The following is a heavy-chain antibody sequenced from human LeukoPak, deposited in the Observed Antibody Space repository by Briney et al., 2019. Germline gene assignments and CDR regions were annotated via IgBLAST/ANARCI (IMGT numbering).Heavy chain of an antibody. Sequence: GGSLRLSCAASGFTFSSYAMSWVRQAPGKGLEWVSAISGSGGSTYYADSVKGRFTISRDNSKNTLYLQMNSPRAEDTAVYYCAKASNYDSSGYWPDYWGQGTLVTVSS. CDR1: GFTFSSYA. CDR2: ISGSGGST. J-gene: IGHJ4*02. D-gene: IGHD3-22*01. V-gene: IGHV3-23*01. CDR3: AKASNYDSSGYWPDY.